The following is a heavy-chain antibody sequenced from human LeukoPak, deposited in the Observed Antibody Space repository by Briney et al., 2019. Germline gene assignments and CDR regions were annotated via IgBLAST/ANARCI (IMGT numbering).Heavy chain of an antibody. D-gene: IGHD3-3*01. Sequence: SVKVSCKASGFTFTSSAMQWVRQARGQRLEWIGWIVVGSGNTNYAQKFQERVTITRDMSTSTAYMELSSLRSEDTAVYYCAADLSAGYDFWSGGPHAFDIWGQGTMVTVSS. CDR2: IVVGSGNT. CDR1: GFTFTSSA. J-gene: IGHJ3*02. V-gene: IGHV1-58*02. CDR3: AADLSAGYDFWSGGPHAFDI.